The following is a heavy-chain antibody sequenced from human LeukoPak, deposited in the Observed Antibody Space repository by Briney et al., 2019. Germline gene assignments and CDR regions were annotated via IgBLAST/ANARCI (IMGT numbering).Heavy chain of an antibody. V-gene: IGHV3-23*01. CDR1: GFTFSSYA. J-gene: IGHJ4*02. D-gene: IGHD3-10*01. CDR3: AKDSFTMVRGVIILAPFDY. Sequence: GGSLRLSCAASGFTFSSYAVSWVRQAPGKGLEWVSAISGSGGSTYYADSVKGRFTISRDNSKNTLYLQMNSLRAEDTAVYYCAKDSFTMVRGVIILAPFDYWGQGTLVTVSS. CDR2: ISGSGGST.